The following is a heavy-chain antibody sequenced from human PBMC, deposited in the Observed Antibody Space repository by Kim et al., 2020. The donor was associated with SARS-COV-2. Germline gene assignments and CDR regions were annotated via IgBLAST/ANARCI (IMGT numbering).Heavy chain of an antibody. J-gene: IGHJ6*02. V-gene: IGHV4-34*01. CDR1: GGSFSGYY. D-gene: IGHD3-10*01. CDR3: ARLSKGGSGSYYGRGLYYYGMDV. Sequence: SETLSLTCAVYGGSFSGYYWSWIRQPPGKGLEWIGEINHSGITNYNPSLKSRVTISVDTSKNQFSLKLSSVTAADTAVYYCARLSKGGSGSYYGRGLYYYGMDVWGQGTTVTVSS. CDR2: INHSGIT.